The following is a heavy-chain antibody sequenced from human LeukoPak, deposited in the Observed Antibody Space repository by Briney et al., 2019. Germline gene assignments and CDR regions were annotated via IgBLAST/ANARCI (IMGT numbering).Heavy chain of an antibody. D-gene: IGHD2-15*01. CDR2: ISYSGGTT. V-gene: IGHV3-23*01. CDR3: AKGGQMVVEVARRGAFDI. Sequence: LPGASLRLSCAASGFTFSSYAMSWVRQAPGKGLEWVSGISYSGGTTYYADSVKGRFTISRDNSKNTLYLQMNSLRAEDTAVYYCAKGGQMVVEVARRGAFDIWGQGTMVTVSS. J-gene: IGHJ3*02. CDR1: GFTFSSYA.